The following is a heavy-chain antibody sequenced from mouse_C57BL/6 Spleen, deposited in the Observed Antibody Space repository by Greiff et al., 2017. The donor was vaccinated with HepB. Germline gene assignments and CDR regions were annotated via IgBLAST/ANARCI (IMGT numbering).Heavy chain of an antibody. CDR1: GYTFTSYW. D-gene: IGHD2-4*01. CDR3: ARCYYEYDEDYAKDY. J-gene: IGHJ4*01. CDR2: IDPSDSET. V-gene: IGHV1-52*01. Sequence: VQLQQSGAELVRPGSSVKLSCKASGYTFTSYWMHWVKQRPIQGLEWIGNIDPSDSETHYNQKFKDKATLTVDKSSSTAYIQLSSLKSENSAVYYFARCYYEYDEDYAKDYWGQGTSVTVSS.